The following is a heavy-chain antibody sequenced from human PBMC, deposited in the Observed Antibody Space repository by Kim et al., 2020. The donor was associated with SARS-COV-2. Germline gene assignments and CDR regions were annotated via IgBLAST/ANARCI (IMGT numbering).Heavy chain of an antibody. V-gene: IGHV4-30-2*01. J-gene: IGHJ6*02. Sequence: TLSLTCAVSGGSISSGGYSWSWIRQPPGKGLEWIGYIYYSGSTYYNPSLKSRVTISVDRYKNQFSLKLSSVTAADTAVYYCAGQTGGSGRYYKDYYYGMDVWGQGTTVTVSS. CDR2: IYYSGST. CDR3: AGQTGGSGRYYKDYYYGMDV. CDR1: GGSISSGGYS. D-gene: IGHD3-10*01.